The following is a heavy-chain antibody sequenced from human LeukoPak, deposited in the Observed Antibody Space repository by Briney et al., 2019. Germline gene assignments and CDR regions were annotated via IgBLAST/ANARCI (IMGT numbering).Heavy chain of an antibody. CDR1: GGSISSYH. CDR2: IYYSGST. J-gene: IGHJ3*02. V-gene: IGHV4-59*01. Sequence: SETLSLTCTVSGGSISSYHWSWIRQPPGKGLEWIGYIYYSGSTNYNPSLKSRVTISVDTSKNQFSLKLSSVTAADTAVYYCARSSWARDAFDIWGQGTMVTVSS. CDR3: ARSSWARDAFDI.